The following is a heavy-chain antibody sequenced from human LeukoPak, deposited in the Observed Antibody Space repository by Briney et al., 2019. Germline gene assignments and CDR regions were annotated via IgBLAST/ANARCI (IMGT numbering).Heavy chain of an antibody. CDR3: ARKQVRGLWGH. J-gene: IGHJ1*01. CDR1: GGSFSGYY. V-gene: IGHV4-34*01. Sequence: PSETLSLTCAVYGGSFSGYYWSWIRQPPGKGLEWIGEINHSGSTNYNPSLKSRVTISVDTSKNQFSLKLSSVTAADTAVYYCARKQVRGLWGHWGQGTLVTVSS. D-gene: IGHD3-10*01. CDR2: INHSGST.